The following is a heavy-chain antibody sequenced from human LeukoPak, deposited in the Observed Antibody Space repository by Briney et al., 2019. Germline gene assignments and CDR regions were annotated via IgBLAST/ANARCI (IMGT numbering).Heavy chain of an antibody. Sequence: ASVKVSCKASGYTFTSYDINWVRQATGQGLEWMGWMNPNSGNTGYAQKFQGRVTMTRNTSISTAYMELSSLRSEGTAVYYCARTSYSSSWYGFNWFDPWGQGTLVTVSS. CDR2: MNPNSGNT. CDR1: GYTFTSYD. J-gene: IGHJ5*02. CDR3: ARTSYSSSWYGFNWFDP. V-gene: IGHV1-8*01. D-gene: IGHD6-13*01.